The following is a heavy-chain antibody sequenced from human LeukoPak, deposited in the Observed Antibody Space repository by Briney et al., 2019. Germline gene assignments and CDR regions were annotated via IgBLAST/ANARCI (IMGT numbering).Heavy chain of an antibody. Sequence: GESLKISCKGSGYSFTSYWIGWVRQMPGKGLKWMGIIYPGDSDARYSPSFQGQVTISADKSVSTAYLQWSSLKASDTAMYYCARTIHPLTYYYDSSGYYFFDYWGQGTLVTVSS. D-gene: IGHD3-22*01. V-gene: IGHV5-51*01. CDR3: ARTIHPLTYYYDSSGYYFFDY. CDR2: IYPGDSDA. CDR1: GYSFTSYW. J-gene: IGHJ4*02.